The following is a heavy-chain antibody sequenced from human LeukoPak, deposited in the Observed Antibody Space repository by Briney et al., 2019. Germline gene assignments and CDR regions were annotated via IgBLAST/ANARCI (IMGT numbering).Heavy chain of an antibody. Sequence: ASVKVSCKASGYTFTGYYMHWVRQAPGQGLEWMGWINPNSGGTNYAQKFQGRVTMTRDTSISTAYMELSRLRSDDTAVYYCARADLGYCSTSCYTMDYWGQGTLVTVSS. V-gene: IGHV1-2*02. J-gene: IGHJ4*02. CDR2: INPNSGGT. CDR1: GYTFTGYY. CDR3: ARADLGYCSTSCYTMDY. D-gene: IGHD2-2*02.